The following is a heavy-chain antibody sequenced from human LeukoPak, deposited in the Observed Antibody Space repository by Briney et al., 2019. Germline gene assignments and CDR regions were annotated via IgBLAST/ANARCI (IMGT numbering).Heavy chain of an antibody. CDR2: IIPIFGTA. CDR1: GGTFSSYA. J-gene: IGHJ3*02. D-gene: IGHD1-1*01. Sequence: ASVKVSCKASGGTFSSYAISWVRQAPGQGLEWMGGIIPIFGTANYAQKFQGRVTITADKSTSTAYMELSSLRSEDTAVYYCARARMQGWNDPRGAFDIWGQGTMVTVSS. CDR3: ARARMQGWNDPRGAFDI. V-gene: IGHV1-69*06.